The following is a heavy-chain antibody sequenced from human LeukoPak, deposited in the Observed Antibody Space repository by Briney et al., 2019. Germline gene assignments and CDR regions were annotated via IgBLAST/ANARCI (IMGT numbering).Heavy chain of an antibody. CDR1: GFTFSSYS. CDR3: AREGGLTVEPVFDY. J-gene: IGHJ4*02. D-gene: IGHD2-8*01. V-gene: IGHV3-21*01. Sequence: GGSLRLSCAASGFTFSSYSMNWVRQAPGKGPEWDSSISSSSSYIYYADSVKGRFTISRDNAKNSLYLQMNSLRAEDTAVYYCAREGGLTVEPVFDYWGQGTLVTVSS. CDR2: ISSSSSYI.